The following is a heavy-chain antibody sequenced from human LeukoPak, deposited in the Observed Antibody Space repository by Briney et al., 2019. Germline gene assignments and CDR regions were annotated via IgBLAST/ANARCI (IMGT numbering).Heavy chain of an antibody. D-gene: IGHD3-22*01. J-gene: IGHJ4*02. CDR2: MNPTNGNT. V-gene: IGHV1-8*01. CDR1: GYTFTSHD. Sequence: GASVKVSCKVSGYTFTSHDINWVRQATGQGLEWMGWMNPTNGNTGYAQKFQGRVTMTRDTSITTAYMELSSLRSEDTAVYFCARGFERDYYDASGYYSVDWGQGTLVTVSS. CDR3: ARGFERDYYDASGYYSVD.